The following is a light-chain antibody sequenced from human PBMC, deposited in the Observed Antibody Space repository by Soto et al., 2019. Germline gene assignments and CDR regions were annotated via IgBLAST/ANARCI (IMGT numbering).Light chain of an antibody. J-gene: IGLJ2*01. CDR3: CSYAGSSTYAV. CDR2: EVS. Sequence: QSALTQPASVSGSPGQSITISCTGTSTDVGSYNLVSWYQQQPGKAPKLMIYEVSKRPSGVSNRFSGSKSGNTASLTISGLQAEDEADYYCCSYAGSSTYAVFGGGTKRTVL. V-gene: IGLV2-23*02. CDR1: STDVGSYNL.